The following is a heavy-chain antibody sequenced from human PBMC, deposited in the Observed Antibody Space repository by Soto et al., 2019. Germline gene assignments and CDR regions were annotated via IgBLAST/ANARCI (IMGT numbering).Heavy chain of an antibody. CDR2: SYYTGSS. D-gene: IGHD5-12*01. CDR1: GGSISSGGYY. Sequence: SETLSLTCTVSGGSISSGGYYWSWIRQHPGKGLEWVGYSYYTGSSYYNPSLKSRVTISVDASKNQLSLRLASVTAADTAVYYCARDLRGYSRYDSFDFWGQGIQVTVSS. J-gene: IGHJ4*02. V-gene: IGHV4-31*03. CDR3: ARDLRGYSRYDSFDF.